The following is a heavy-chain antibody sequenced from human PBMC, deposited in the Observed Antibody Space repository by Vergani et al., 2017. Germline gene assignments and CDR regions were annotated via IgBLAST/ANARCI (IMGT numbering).Heavy chain of an antibody. J-gene: IGHJ4*02. CDR3: ARHTTYTDS. CDR1: EYSFGNYW. CDR2: IYPADSDT. D-gene: IGHD1-1*01. V-gene: IGHV5-51*01. Sequence: EVELVQSGPEMRKPGESLKISCKGSEYSFGNYWIGWVRQMPGKGLEGMGIIYPADSDTRYSPSFQGQVPISADKSISTAFLQWDSLKASDNALYYCARHTTYTDSWGQGTLVTVSS.